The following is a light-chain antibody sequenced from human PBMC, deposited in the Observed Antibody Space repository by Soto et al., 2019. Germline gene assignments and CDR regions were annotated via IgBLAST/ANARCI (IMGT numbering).Light chain of an antibody. CDR1: QTISSS. V-gene: IGKV1-5*01. CDR2: DAS. CDR3: QQHYDCTAFT. Sequence: DIQMTQSPSTLSASVGDRVTITCRARQTISSSLAWYQHKPGKAPNLLIFDASTLQTGVPSRFSGGGCGTEFTLTTTGLQPDDFSTSYCQQHYDCTAFTFGQGTKLESK. J-gene: IGKJ2*01.